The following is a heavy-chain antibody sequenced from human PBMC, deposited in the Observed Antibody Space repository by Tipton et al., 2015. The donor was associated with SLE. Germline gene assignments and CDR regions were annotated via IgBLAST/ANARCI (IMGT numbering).Heavy chain of an antibody. J-gene: IGHJ4*02. CDR3: APFDFWSGYLY. V-gene: IGHV1-24*01. Sequence: QLVQSGAEVKKPGASVKVSCKASGYTFTSYGISWVRQAPGKGLEWMGGFDPEDGETIYAQKFQGRVTMTEDTSTDTAYMELSSLRSEDTAVYYCAPFDFWSGYLYWGQGTLVPVSS. CDR2: FDPEDGET. D-gene: IGHD3-3*01. CDR1: GYTFTSYG.